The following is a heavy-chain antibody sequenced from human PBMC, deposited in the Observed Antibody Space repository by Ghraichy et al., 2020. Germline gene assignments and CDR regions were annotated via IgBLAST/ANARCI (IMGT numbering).Heavy chain of an antibody. CDR3: ARLEFGSGWPNYYYGMDV. CDR2: IYYSGST. V-gene: IGHV4-59*08. D-gene: IGHD6-19*01. Sequence: GSLRLSCTVSGGSISSYYWSWIRQPPGKGLEWIGYIYYSGSTKYNPSLKSRVTISVDTSKNQFSLKLSSVTAADSAVYYCARLEFGSGWPNYYYGMDVWGQGTTVTVSS. CDR1: GGSISSYY. J-gene: IGHJ6*02.